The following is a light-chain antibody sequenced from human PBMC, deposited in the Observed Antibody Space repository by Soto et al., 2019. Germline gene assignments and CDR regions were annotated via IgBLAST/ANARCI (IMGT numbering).Light chain of an antibody. CDR2: RNN. CDR3: AAWDDSLSGLYV. J-gene: IGLJ1*01. CDR1: SSNIGSNY. V-gene: IGLV1-47*01. Sequence: QSVLTQPPSASGTPGQRVTISCSGSSSNIGSNYVYWYQQLPGTAPKLLIYRNNQRPSGVPDRFSGSKSGTSASLAISGLPSEDEADYYCAAWDDSLSGLYVFGTGTKVTVL.